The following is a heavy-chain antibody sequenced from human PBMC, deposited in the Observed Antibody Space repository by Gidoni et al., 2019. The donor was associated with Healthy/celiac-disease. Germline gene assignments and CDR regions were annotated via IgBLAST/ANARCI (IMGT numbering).Heavy chain of an antibody. V-gene: IGHV1-69*01. J-gene: IGHJ4*02. CDR3: ARDPNWKRRVSEYTSDY. CDR2: IIPIFGTA. D-gene: IGHD1-1*01. CDR1: GGTFSSYA. Sequence: QVQLVQSGAEVKKPGSAVKVSCKASGGTFSSYAISWVRQAPGQGLEWLGGIIPIFGTANYAQKFQGRVTITADESTSTAYMELSSLRSEDTAVYYCARDPNWKRRVSEYTSDYWGQGTLVTVSS.